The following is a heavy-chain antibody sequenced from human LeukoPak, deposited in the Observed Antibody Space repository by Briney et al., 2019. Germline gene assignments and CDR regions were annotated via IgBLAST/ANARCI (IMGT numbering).Heavy chain of an antibody. CDR1: GFTFSKYA. CDR3: VKGGSAVAAPFDY. Sequence: PGGSLRLSCAASGFTFSKYAMHWVRQAPGKGLEYVSAISRNGGSTYYANSVQGRFTISRDNSKNTLYLQMSSLRAEDTAVYYCVKGGSAVAAPFDYWGQGTLVTVSS. V-gene: IGHV3-64*01. J-gene: IGHJ4*02. D-gene: IGHD6-19*01. CDR2: ISRNGGST.